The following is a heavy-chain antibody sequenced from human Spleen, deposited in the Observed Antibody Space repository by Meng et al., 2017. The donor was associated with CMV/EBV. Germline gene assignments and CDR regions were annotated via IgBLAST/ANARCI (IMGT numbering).Heavy chain of an antibody. Sequence: CAASGFDVNSYYMSWVRQAPGKGLEWVSVIYSSGNTYFADSVKGRFTVSRDSSKNMLYLQMDSLRAEDTAVYYCARDRGDLMYYFDLWGQGSLVTVSS. CDR1: GFDVNSYY. CDR2: IYSSGNT. V-gene: IGHV3-53*01. CDR3: ARDRGDLMYYFDL. D-gene: IGHD3-10*01. J-gene: IGHJ4*02.